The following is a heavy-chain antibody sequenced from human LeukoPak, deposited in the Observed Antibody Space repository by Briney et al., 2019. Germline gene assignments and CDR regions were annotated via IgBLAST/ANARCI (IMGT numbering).Heavy chain of an antibody. CDR3: ARDCSGGSCYPYFGSDAFDI. D-gene: IGHD2-15*01. V-gene: IGHV1-69*13. CDR1: GGTFSSYA. CDR2: IIPIFGTA. Sequence: ASVKVSCKASGGTFSSYAISWVRQAPGQGLEWMGGIIPIFGTANYAQKFQGRVTITADESTSTAYMELSSLRSEDTAVYYCARDCSGGSCYPYFGSDAFDIWGQGTMVTVSS. J-gene: IGHJ3*02.